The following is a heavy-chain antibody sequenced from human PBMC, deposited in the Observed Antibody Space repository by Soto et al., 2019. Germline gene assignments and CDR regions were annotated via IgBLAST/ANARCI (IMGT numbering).Heavy chain of an antibody. V-gene: IGHV4-30-4*01. CDR3: ARGGFRGYRYGSLADASDI. CDR1: SGSISRGDYY. Sequence: SETLSLTCTVSSGSISRGDYYWSWIRQPPGKGLEWIGSIYYSGSTYYNPSLKSRLTISVDTSKNQFSLKLSSVTAADTAVYYCARGGFRGYRYGSLADASDIWGQGTLVTVSS. CDR2: IYYSGST. D-gene: IGHD5-18*01. J-gene: IGHJ3*02.